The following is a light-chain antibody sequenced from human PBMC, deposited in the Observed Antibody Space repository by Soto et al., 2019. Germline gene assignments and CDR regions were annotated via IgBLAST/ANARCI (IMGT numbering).Light chain of an antibody. CDR1: SSDVGGYNY. J-gene: IGLJ1*01. V-gene: IGLV2-14*01. CDR3: SSYTSSRPYV. Sequence: QSVLTQPASVSGSPGQSITISCTGTSSDVGGYNYVSWYQQHPGKAPKLMISEVSNRPTGISNRFSGSKSGNTASLTSPGLQGEDEVDYYCSSYTSSRPYVFGTGTKVTVL. CDR2: EVS.